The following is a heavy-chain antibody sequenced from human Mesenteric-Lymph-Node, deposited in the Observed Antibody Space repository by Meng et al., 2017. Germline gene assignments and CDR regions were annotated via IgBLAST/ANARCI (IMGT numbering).Heavy chain of an antibody. Sequence: QESGPGLVKPSEALSLTCSVSGGSIGSGGYYWGWIRQPPGKGLEWIGSIGHSGTTYYTPSLRRRVTVSIDTSKNQFSLEVTSVTAADTAVYYCVRSSGWVRTGFDPWGQGTLVTVSS. J-gene: IGHJ5*02. D-gene: IGHD6-19*01. V-gene: IGHV4-39*01. CDR1: GGSIGSGGYY. CDR2: IGHSGTT. CDR3: VRSSGWVRTGFDP.